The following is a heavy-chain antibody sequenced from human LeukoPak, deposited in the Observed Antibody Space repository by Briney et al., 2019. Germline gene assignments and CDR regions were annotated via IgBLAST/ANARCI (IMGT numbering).Heavy chain of an antibody. V-gene: IGHV3-7*01. CDR3: ARLRGSLSGYYYYYGMDV. CDR1: GFTFSSYW. CDR2: IKQDGSEK. Sequence: GSLRLSCAASGFTFSSYWMSWVRQAPGKGLEWVANIKQDGSEKYYVDSVKGRFTISRDNAKNSLYLQMNSLRAEDTAVYYCARLRGSLSGYYYYYGMDVWGQGTTVTVSS. D-gene: IGHD3-10*01. J-gene: IGHJ6*02.